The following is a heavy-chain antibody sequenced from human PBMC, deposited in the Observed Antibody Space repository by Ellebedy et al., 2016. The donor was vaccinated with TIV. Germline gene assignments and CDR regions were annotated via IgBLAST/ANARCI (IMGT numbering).Heavy chain of an antibody. Sequence: PGGSLRLSCAASGFSLSTYWMHWVRQVPGKGLEWVSRVSSDVTGTTYADSVMGRFIISRDKAKSTVYLQMFSLRPEETAVYYCARGVLKSGYYSDYWGRGTLVTVSS. CDR1: GFSLSTYW. J-gene: IGHJ4*02. CDR3: ARGVLKSGYYSDY. D-gene: IGHD3-3*01. CDR2: VSSDVTGT. V-gene: IGHV3-74*01.